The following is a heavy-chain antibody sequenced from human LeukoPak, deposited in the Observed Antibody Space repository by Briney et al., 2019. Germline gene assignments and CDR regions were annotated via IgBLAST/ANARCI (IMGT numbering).Heavy chain of an antibody. D-gene: IGHD2-2*01. Sequence: PWGSLRLSCAASGFTFSSYAMHWVRQAPGKGLEWVAVISYDGSNKYYADSVKGRFTISRDNSKNTLYLQMNSLRAEDTAVCYCARGRQLRPFDYWGQGTLVTVSS. CDR1: GFTFSSYA. V-gene: IGHV3-30-3*01. CDR2: ISYDGSNK. CDR3: ARGRQLRPFDY. J-gene: IGHJ4*02.